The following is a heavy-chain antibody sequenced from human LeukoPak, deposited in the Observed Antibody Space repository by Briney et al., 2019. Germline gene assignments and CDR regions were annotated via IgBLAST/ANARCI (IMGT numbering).Heavy chain of an antibody. CDR3: ARELGATSFDY. Sequence: SETLSLTCGVHGGSFTGYYWSWIRQPPGKGLEWIGEINHSGSTNYNPSLKSRVTISVDTSKNQFSLKLSSVTAADTAVYYCARELGATSFDYWGQGTLVTVSS. J-gene: IGHJ4*02. CDR2: INHSGST. CDR1: GGSFTGYY. D-gene: IGHD1-26*01. V-gene: IGHV4-34*01.